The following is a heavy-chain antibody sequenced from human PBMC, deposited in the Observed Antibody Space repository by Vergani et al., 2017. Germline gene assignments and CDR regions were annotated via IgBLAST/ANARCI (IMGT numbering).Heavy chain of an antibody. Sequence: QVQLVQSGAEVKIPGASVKVSCKATGYTFTRYAMHWVRQAPGQRLEWMGWINAGNGNTKYSEKFQGRVTFTTDTSASTAYMDLSSLRSEDTAVYYCARYHYTNCVDHGGQGTLVTVSS. D-gene: IGHD4-11*01. CDR2: INAGNGNT. CDR3: ARYHYTNCVDH. J-gene: IGHJ4*02. CDR1: GYTFTRYA. V-gene: IGHV1-3*01.